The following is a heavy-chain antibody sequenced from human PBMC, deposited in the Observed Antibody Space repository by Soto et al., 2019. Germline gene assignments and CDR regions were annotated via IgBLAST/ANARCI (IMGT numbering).Heavy chain of an antibody. CDR2: IIPILGIA. CDR3: ASETAAAGGGRLQIYYYYYGMDV. D-gene: IGHD6-13*01. J-gene: IGHJ6*02. CDR1: GGTFSSYT. Sequence: GASVKVSCKASGGTFSSYTISWVRQAPGQGLEWMGRIIPILGIANYAQKFQGRVTITADKSTSTAYMELSSLRSEDTAVYYCASETAAAGGGRLQIYYYYYGMDVWGQGTTVTVSS. V-gene: IGHV1-69*02.